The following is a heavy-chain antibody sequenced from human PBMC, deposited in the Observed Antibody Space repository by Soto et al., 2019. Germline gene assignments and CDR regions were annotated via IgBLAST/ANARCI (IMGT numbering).Heavy chain of an antibody. D-gene: IGHD6-19*01. CDR3: ARVAVAVGSEGDYYYGMDV. V-gene: IGHV4-34*01. CDR1: GGSFSGYY. CDR2: INHSGST. Sequence: QVQLQQWGAGLLKPSETLSLTCAVYGGSFSGYYWSWIRQPPGKGLEWIGEINHSGSTNYNPSLKSRVTISVDTSKNQFSLKLSSVTAAYTAVYYCARVAVAVGSEGDYYYGMDVWGQGTTVTFSS. J-gene: IGHJ6*02.